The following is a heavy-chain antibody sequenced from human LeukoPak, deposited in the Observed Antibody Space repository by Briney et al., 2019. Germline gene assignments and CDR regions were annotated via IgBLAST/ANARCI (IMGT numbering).Heavy chain of an antibody. V-gene: IGHV4-39*07. CDR1: GVSISTTSYY. Sequence: SETLSLTCTVSGVSISTTSYYWGWIRQSPGEGLEWIGTTYYSGNTYYNLSLKSRVTISVDTSKNQFSLKLTSVTAADTAVYYCARGFSTITIFGAFDPWGQGTLVTVSS. CDR2: TYYSGNT. J-gene: IGHJ5*02. D-gene: IGHD3-3*01. CDR3: ARGFSTITIFGAFDP.